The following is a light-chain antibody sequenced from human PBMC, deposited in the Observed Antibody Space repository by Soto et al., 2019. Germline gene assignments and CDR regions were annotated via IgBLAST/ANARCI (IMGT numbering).Light chain of an antibody. Sequence: SVLTRPASVSVSPGQSLTISCTGTNSDVGGYNYVSWFRQHPGKAPKLVIYDVSNRPSGVSSRFSGSKSGNTASLTISGLQAEDEADYYCTSYTTSSTLRYVFGTGTKVTVL. J-gene: IGLJ1*01. CDR3: TSYTTSSTLRYV. CDR1: NSDVGGYNY. CDR2: DVS. V-gene: IGLV2-14*01.